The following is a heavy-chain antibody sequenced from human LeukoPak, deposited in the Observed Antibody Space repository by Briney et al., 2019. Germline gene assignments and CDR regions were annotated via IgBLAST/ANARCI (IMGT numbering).Heavy chain of an antibody. D-gene: IGHD3-10*01. J-gene: IGHJ4*02. Sequence: GGSLRLSCAASGFNVSGNYMSWVRQAPGKGLEWVSTIRGSGESTHYADSVQGRFTISRDNSLYTVYLQMDSLRGDDTAVYYCAKDRISYTTSPGELSHWGQGTLVIVSS. CDR3: AKDRISYTTSPGELSH. V-gene: IGHV3-23*01. CDR1: GFNVSGNY. CDR2: IRGSGEST.